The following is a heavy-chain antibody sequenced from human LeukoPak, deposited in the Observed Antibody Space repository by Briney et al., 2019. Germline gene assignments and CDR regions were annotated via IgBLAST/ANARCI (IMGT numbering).Heavy chain of an antibody. J-gene: IGHJ4*02. CDR3: ARVGSIAAAGTPDY. CDR1: GFTFSSYW. V-gene: IGHV3-74*01. D-gene: IGHD6-13*01. CDR2: INSDGSSI. Sequence: PGGSLSLSCAASGFTFSSYWMHWVRQAPGEGLVWVSRINSDGSSISYADSVKGRFTTSRDNAKNSLYLQMNSLRAEDTAVYYCARVGSIAAAGTPDYWGQGTLVTVSS.